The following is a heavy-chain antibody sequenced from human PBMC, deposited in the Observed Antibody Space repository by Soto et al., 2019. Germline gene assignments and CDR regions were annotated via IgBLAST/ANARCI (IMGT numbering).Heavy chain of an antibody. CDR2: ISYDGSNK. Sequence: QVQLVESGGGVVQPGRSLRLSCAASGFTFSSYAMHWVRQAPGKGLEWVAVISYDGSNKYYAYSVKGRFTISRDNSKNTLYLQMNSLRAEDTAVYYCSRVVGSSSWFSTLSPGTYYYGMDVWGQGTTVTVSS. CDR1: GFTFSSYA. J-gene: IGHJ6*02. D-gene: IGHD6-13*01. CDR3: SRVVGSSSWFSTLSPGTYYYGMDV. V-gene: IGHV3-30-3*01.